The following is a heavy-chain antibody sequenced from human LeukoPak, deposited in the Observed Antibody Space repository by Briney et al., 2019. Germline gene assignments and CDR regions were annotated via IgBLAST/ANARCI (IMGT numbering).Heavy chain of an antibody. J-gene: IGHJ4*02. Sequence: GGSLRLSCAASGFTFSSYNMNWVRQAPGKGLEWVASVKQDGSEKYSVDSVRGRFTIFRDNAKNSLYLQMNSLRAEDTAVYYCARDFNWNLDYWGQGTLVTVSS. CDR2: VKQDGSEK. D-gene: IGHD1-20*01. CDR3: ARDFNWNLDY. CDR1: GFTFSSYN. V-gene: IGHV3-7*01.